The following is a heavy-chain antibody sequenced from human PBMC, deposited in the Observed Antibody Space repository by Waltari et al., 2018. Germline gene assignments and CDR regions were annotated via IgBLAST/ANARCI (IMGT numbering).Heavy chain of an antibody. D-gene: IGHD4-4*01. V-gene: IGHV4-59*11. Sequence: QVQVQESGPGLVKPSETMSLTCTVSGGSISGPYWRWIRQSPGKRLEWIGWIHYTGGTNYNPSLENRVSISLDGSKNQFSLNLSSVTAADTAVYYCAREGSLYSSTGGWIGPWGQGMLVTVSS. CDR2: IHYTGGT. CDR1: GGSISGPY. J-gene: IGHJ5*02. CDR3: AREGSLYSSTGGWIGP.